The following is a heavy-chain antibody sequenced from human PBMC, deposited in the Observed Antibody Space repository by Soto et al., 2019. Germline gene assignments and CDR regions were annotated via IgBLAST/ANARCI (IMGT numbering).Heavy chain of an antibody. CDR1: GGIISGYY. Sequence: SETLSLTCSVSGGIISGYYWTWIRQPAGKGLEWIGRIYSSGNTKYNPSLQSRVTMSLDTSNNQFSLRLTSVTAADTAVYYCARGQRFSDWFDPWGQGTLVTVSS. V-gene: IGHV4-4*07. D-gene: IGHD3-3*01. CDR3: ARGQRFSDWFDP. CDR2: IYSSGNT. J-gene: IGHJ5*02.